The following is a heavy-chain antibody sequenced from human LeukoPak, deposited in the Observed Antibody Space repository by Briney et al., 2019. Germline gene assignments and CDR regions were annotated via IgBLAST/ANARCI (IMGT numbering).Heavy chain of an antibody. CDR1: GFPFSSHA. D-gene: IGHD2-21*02. V-gene: IGHV3-23*01. CDR2: ISNGKT. J-gene: IGHJ5*02. CDR3: VREAGYCASVCLKSNWFDP. Sequence: GGSLRLSCAASGFPFSSHAMSWVRQPPGKGLEWVSAISNGKTYYADAVRGRFTTSREDSKNTVSLQMNSLRDEDTALYYCVREAGYCASVCLKSNWFDPWGQGTLVTVSS.